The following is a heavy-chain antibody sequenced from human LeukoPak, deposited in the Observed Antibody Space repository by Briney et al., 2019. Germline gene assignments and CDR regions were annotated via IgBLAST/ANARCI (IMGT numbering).Heavy chain of an antibody. CDR1: GFSFTSYA. CDR3: AKDGGLWVSAHWGDS. J-gene: IGHJ4*02. Sequence: GSLRLSCAASGFSFTSYAMSWVRQAPGKGLEWVSTITTSDGNTYYADSVKGRFTVSRDNSKNTLFLQMNSLRAEDTAVYYCAKDGGLWVSAHWGDSWGRGTLVTVSS. D-gene: IGHD7-27*01. CDR2: ITTSDGNT. V-gene: IGHV3-23*01.